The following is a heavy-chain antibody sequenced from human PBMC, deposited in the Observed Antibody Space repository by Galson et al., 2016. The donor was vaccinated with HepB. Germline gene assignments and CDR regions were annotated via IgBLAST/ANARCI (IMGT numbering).Heavy chain of an antibody. CDR2: ISSSSSYI. V-gene: IGHV3-21*01. Sequence: SLRLSCAASGFTFSSYSMNWVRQAPGKGLEWVSSISSSSSYIYYADSVKGRFTISRDNAKNSLYLQMNSLRAGDTAVYYCARGRDYYDSSGYYYWGQGTLVTVSS. CDR1: GFTFSSYS. J-gene: IGHJ4*02. CDR3: ARGRDYYDSSGYYY. D-gene: IGHD3-22*01.